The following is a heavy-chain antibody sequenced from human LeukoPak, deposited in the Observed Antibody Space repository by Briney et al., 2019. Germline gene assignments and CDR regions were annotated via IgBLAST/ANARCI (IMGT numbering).Heavy chain of an antibody. J-gene: IGHJ6*03. CDR3: ARLGGMYQLLYYYYYMDV. CDR2: IYYSGST. V-gene: IGHV4-59*08. Sequence: SETLSLTCTVSGGSISSYYWSWIRQPPGKGLEWIGYIYYSGSTNYNPSLKSRVTISIDTSKNQFSLKLSSVTAADTAVYYCARLGGMYQLLYYYYYMDVWGKGTTVTVSS. D-gene: IGHD2-2*01. CDR1: GGSISSYY.